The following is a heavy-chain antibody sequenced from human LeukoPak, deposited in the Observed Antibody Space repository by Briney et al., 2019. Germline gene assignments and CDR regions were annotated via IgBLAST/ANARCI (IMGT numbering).Heavy chain of an antibody. CDR2: INAGNGNT. Sequence: GASVKVSCKASGYTFTSCAIQWVCQAPGQRLGGMGWINAGNGNTKYSQKFEGRVTITRDTSESTDYMKLSSLKSEDTAVYYCARDSAIWQQLVRGWFDPWGQGTLVTVSS. CDR1: GYTFTSCA. D-gene: IGHD6-13*01. J-gene: IGHJ5*02. CDR3: ARDSAIWQQLVRGWFDP. V-gene: IGHV1-3*01.